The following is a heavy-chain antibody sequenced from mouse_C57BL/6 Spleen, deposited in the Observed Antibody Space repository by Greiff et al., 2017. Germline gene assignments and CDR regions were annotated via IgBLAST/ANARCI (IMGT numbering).Heavy chain of an antibody. D-gene: IGHD2-2*01. CDR2: IDPSDSYT. Sequence: QVQLQQPGAELVKPGASVKLSCKASGYTFTSYWMQWVKQRPGQGLEWIGEIDPSDSYTNYNQKFKGKATLTVDTSSSTAYMQLSSLTSEDSAVYYCARERRGYVYFDDWGQGTTLTVSS. CDR3: ARERRGYVYFDD. CDR1: GYTFTSYW. J-gene: IGHJ2*01. V-gene: IGHV1-50*01.